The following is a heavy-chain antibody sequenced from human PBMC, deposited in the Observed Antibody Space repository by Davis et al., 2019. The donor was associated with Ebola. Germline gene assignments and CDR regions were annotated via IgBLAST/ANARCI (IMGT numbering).Heavy chain of an antibody. V-gene: IGHV3-9*01. CDR1: GFAFGDYA. Sequence: GGSLRLSCAGSGFAFGDYAMHWVRQAPGKGLEWVSGINWNSDSIVYADSVKGRFTISRDNAKNSLYLQMNSLRGEDTAFYYCAKGRTIPLALDFWGRGTLVTVFS. J-gene: IGHJ4*02. CDR2: INWNSDSI. CDR3: AKGRTIPLALDF. D-gene: IGHD2-2*02.